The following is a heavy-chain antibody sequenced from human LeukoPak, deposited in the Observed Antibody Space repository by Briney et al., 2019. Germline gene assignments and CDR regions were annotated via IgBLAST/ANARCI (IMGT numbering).Heavy chain of an antibody. J-gene: IGHJ4*02. CDR2: IYYSGST. V-gene: IGHV4-30-4*08. Sequence: LRLSCAASGFTVSSNYMSWIRQPPGKGLEWIGYIYYSGSTYYNPSLKSRVTISVDTSKNQFSLKLSSVTAADTAVYYCARDSGLLWFGESPDRGFDYWGQGTLVTVSS. CDR1: GFTVSSNY. D-gene: IGHD3-10*01. CDR3: ARDSGLLWFGESPDRGFDY.